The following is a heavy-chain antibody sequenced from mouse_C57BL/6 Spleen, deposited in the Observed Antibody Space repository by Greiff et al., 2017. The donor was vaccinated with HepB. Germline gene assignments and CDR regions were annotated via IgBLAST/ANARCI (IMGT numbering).Heavy chain of an antibody. Sequence: QVQLQQPGAELVRPGTSVKLSCKASGYTFTSYWMHWVKQRPGQGLEWIGVIDPSDSYTNYNQKFKGKATLTVDTSSSTAYMQLSSLTSEDSAVYSCARDREAYWSQGTLVTVSA. CDR2: IDPSDSYT. V-gene: IGHV1-59*01. CDR1: GYTFTSYW. CDR3: ARDREAY. J-gene: IGHJ3*01. D-gene: IGHD3-2*01.